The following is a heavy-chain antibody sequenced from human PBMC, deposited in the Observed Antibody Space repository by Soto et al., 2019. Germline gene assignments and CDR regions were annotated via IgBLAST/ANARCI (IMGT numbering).Heavy chain of an antibody. J-gene: IGHJ4*02. CDR1: GFTVSTYG. D-gene: IGHD2-8*02. CDR2: ISREGNTK. CDR3: TGEVASGY. Sequence: QVQLVESGGGVVQPGRSLRLSCAVSGFTVSTYGMHWVRQAPGKGLEWVSVISREGNTKFYVDSVKGRFTLSRDNSRNTLFLEMNSLIGGDMAVYYCTGEVASGYWGQGTLVTVAS. V-gene: IGHV3-30*03.